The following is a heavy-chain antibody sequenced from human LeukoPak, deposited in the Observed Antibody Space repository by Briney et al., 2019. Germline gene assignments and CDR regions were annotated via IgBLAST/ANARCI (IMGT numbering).Heavy chain of an antibody. V-gene: IGHV3-23*01. CDR1: GFTFSSYA. J-gene: IGHJ4*02. CDR3: AKDRTGFTIFGVVYDY. Sequence: GGSLRLSCAASGFTFSSYAMSWVRHAPGKGLEWVSAISGSGGSTYYADSVKGRFTTSRDNSKNTLYLQMNSLRAEDTAVYYCAKDRTGFTIFGVVYDYWGQGTLVTVSS. CDR2: ISGSGGST. D-gene: IGHD3-3*01.